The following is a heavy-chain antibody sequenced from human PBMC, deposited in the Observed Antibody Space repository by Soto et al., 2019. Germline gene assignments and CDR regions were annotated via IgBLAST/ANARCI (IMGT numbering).Heavy chain of an antibody. D-gene: IGHD3-3*01. Sequence: GGSLRLSCAASGFTFSSYAMSWVRQAPGKGLEWVSAISGSGGSTYYADSVKGRFTISRDNSKNTLYLQMNRQRAEDTAVYFCAKENPITIFGVVIQNWFDPWGQGTLVTVSS. J-gene: IGHJ5*02. CDR3: AKENPITIFGVVIQNWFDP. CDR1: GFTFSSYA. CDR2: ISGSGGST. V-gene: IGHV3-23*01.